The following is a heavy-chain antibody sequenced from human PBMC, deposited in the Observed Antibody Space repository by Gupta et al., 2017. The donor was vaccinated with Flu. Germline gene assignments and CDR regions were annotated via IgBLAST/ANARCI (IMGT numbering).Heavy chain of an antibody. D-gene: IGHD2-8*01. Sequence: QVQLQESGPGVVKPSQTLSLPCTVSGASITSDVYYWSWLRQPAGKALEWIGRIYATGSTNYNPSLRGRLTISVDAAKQQFFLNLSSVTASDTAVYYCARDKNGDYYLDYWGQGSLVTVSS. J-gene: IGHJ4*02. CDR2: IYATGST. CDR3: ARDKNGDYYLDY. V-gene: IGHV4-61*02. CDR1: GASITSDVYY.